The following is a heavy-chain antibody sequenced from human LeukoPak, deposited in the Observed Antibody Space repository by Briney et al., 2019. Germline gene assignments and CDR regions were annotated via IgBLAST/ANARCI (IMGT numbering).Heavy chain of an antibody. Sequence: GGSLRLSCAAPGFTFSSYSMTWVRQTPGKGLEWVSSISSDSSFIYYADSVKGRFTISRDNAKNSLYLQMNSLRAEDTAVYYCARAYGSGSYGYFDYWGQGTLVTVSS. CDR1: GFTFSSYS. J-gene: IGHJ4*02. D-gene: IGHD3-10*01. V-gene: IGHV3-21*01. CDR2: ISSDSSFI. CDR3: ARAYGSGSYGYFDY.